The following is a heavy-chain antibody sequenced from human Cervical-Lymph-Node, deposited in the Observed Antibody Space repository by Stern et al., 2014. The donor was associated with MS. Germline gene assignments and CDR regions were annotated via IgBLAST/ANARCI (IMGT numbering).Heavy chain of an antibody. D-gene: IGHD1-26*01. V-gene: IGHV1-18*01. CDR2: ISTRNSHI. CDR1: GYTFHSFG. CDR3: ARGMGARDH. J-gene: IGHJ5*02. Sequence: QVQLVQSGAEVKKPGASVKVSCTASGYTFHSFGITWVRLPHGQGLDGVGWISTRNSHINAAQNVLGRLTMTTNTTTSTAYMELGNLTSDDTAVYYCARGMGARDHWGQGTLITVSS.